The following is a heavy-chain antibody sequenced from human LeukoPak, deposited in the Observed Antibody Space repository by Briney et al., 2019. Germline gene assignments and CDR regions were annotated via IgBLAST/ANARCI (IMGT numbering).Heavy chain of an antibody. Sequence: ASVKVSSTASGYTFTSYGISWVRQAPGQGLEWMGWISAYNGNTNYAQKLQGRVTMTRNTSISTAYMELSSLRSEDTAVYYCARGGYGDAFDIWGQGTMVTVSS. D-gene: IGHD5-12*01. J-gene: IGHJ3*02. CDR2: ISAYNGNT. CDR3: ARGGYGDAFDI. V-gene: IGHV1-18*01. CDR1: GYTFTSYG.